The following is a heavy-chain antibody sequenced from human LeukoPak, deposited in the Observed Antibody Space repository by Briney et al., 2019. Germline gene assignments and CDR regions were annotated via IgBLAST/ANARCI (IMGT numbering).Heavy chain of an antibody. D-gene: IGHD3-10*01. Sequence: SETLSLTCTVSGGSINSGGYYWNWIRQFPGKGLEWIGYIQYSGSTHYNTSLKSRVTISVDTSKTQFSLKMTSLTAADTAVYYCARLAMVRGLDIWGQGTMVIVSS. CDR3: ARLAMVRGLDI. CDR1: GGSINSGGYY. CDR2: IQYSGST. J-gene: IGHJ3*02. V-gene: IGHV4-31*03.